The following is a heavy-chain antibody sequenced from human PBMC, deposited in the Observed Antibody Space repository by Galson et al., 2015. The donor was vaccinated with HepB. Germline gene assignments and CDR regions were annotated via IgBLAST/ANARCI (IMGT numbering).Heavy chain of an antibody. J-gene: IGHJ6*02. CDR2: IISSSSTI. V-gene: IGHV3-48*02. CDR1: GFTFGSYS. CDR3: ARVTMVYAILPGYGMDV. Sequence: SLRLSCAASGFTFGSYSMNWVRQAPGKGLEWVSYIISSSSTIYYADSVKGRFTISRDNAKNSLYLQMNSLRDEDTAVYYCARVTMVYAILPGYGMDVWGQGTTVTVSS. D-gene: IGHD2-8*01.